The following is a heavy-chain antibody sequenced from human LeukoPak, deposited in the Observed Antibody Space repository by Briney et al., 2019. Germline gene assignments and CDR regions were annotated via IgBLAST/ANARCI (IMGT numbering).Heavy chain of an antibody. Sequence: KPGGSLRLSCAASGFTFSSYTMNWVRQAPGKGLEWVSSISSTGTYIYYADSAKGRFTISRDIAKNSLYLQMNSLRAEDTAVYYCASSSSSFPYFDYWGQGTLVTVSS. CDR2: ISSTGTYI. CDR3: ASSSSSFPYFDY. CDR1: GFTFSSYT. D-gene: IGHD6-6*01. J-gene: IGHJ4*02. V-gene: IGHV3-21*01.